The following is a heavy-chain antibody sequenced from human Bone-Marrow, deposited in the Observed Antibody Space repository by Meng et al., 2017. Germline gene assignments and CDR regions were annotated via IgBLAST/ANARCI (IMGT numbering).Heavy chain of an antibody. J-gene: IGHJ3*02. CDR3: ARWYSSSWYLNPDAFDI. V-gene: IGHV3-48*04. CDR1: GFTFSSYG. D-gene: IGHD6-13*01. CDR2: ISSSGSTI. Sequence: GESLKISCAASGFTFSSYGMHWVRQAPGKGLEWVSYISSSGSTIYYADSVKGRFTISRDNAKNSLYLQMNSLRAEDTAVYYCARWYSSSWYLNPDAFDIWGQGTMVTVSS.